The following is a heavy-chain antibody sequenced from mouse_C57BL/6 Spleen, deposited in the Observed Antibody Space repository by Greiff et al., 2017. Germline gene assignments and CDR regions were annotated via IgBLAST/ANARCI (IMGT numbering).Heavy chain of an antibody. D-gene: IGHD2-3*01. J-gene: IGHJ3*01. CDR2: INPNNGGT. CDR1: GYTFTVYY. V-gene: IGHV1-26*01. Sequence: EVQLQQSGPELVKPGASVKISCKASGYTFTVYYMNWVKQSHGKSLEWIGDINPNNGGTSYNQKFKGKATLTVDKSSSTAYMELRSLTSEDSAVYYCASGFDGYYLAWFAYWGQGTLVTVSA. CDR3: ASGFDGYYLAWFAY.